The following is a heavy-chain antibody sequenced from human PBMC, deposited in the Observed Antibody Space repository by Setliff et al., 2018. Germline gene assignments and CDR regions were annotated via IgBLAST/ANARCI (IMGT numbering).Heavy chain of an antibody. CDR1: GGSISSGGYY. CDR2: IYYSGST. Sequence: SETLSLTCTVSGGSISSGGYYWSWIRQHPGKGLEWIGYIYYSGSTYYNPSLKGRVTISVDTSKNQFSLKLSSVTAADTAVYYCASSGEDFWSGYYTGWFDPWGQGTLVTVSS. D-gene: IGHD3-3*01. J-gene: IGHJ5*02. V-gene: IGHV4-31*03. CDR3: ASSGEDFWSGYYTGWFDP.